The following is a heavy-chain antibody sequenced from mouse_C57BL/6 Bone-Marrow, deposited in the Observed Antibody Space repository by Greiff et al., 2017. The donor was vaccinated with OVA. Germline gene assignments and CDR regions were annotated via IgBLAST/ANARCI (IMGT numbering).Heavy chain of an antibody. Sequence: VQLQQSGAELVRPGASVKLSCTASGFNIKDDYMHWVKQRPEQGLEWIGWIDPENGDTEYASKFQGKATITADTSSNTAYLQLSSLTSEDTAVYYCARDYYGSPWYFDVWGTGTTVTVSS. CDR1: GFNIKDDY. J-gene: IGHJ1*03. V-gene: IGHV14-4*01. D-gene: IGHD1-1*01. CDR3: ARDYYGSPWYFDV. CDR2: IDPENGDT.